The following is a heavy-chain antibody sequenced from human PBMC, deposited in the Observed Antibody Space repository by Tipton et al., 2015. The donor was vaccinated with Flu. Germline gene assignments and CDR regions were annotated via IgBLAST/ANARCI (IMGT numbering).Heavy chain of an antibody. CDR2: IWHDGSKQ. D-gene: IGHD3-22*01. CDR1: GFTFGDYA. CDR3: TRSYYYDSSGYDAFDI. J-gene: IGHJ3*02. V-gene: IGHV3-33*01. Sequence: SLRLSCTASGFTFGDYAMSWVRQAPGKGLEWVAVIWHDGSKQYYADSVKGRFTISRDNSMSTLYLRMNSLRAEDTAVYYCTRSYYYDSSGYDAFDIWGQGTMVTVSS.